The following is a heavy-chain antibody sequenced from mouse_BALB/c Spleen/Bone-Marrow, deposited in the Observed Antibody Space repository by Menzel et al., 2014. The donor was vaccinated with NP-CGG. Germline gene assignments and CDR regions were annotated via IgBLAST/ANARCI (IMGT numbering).Heavy chain of an antibody. CDR2: IDPANGNT. CDR3: ARYRYVNFDY. J-gene: IGHJ2*01. Sequence: EVQIQQSGAELVKPEASVKLSCTASGFNIKDTHIHWVKQRPEQGLEWIGRIDPANGNTKYDPKFPGKATITADTSSNTAYLQLSSLTSEDTAVYYCARYRYVNFDYRGQGTPLPVSS. D-gene: IGHD1-1*02. V-gene: IGHV14-3*02. CDR1: GFNIKDTH.